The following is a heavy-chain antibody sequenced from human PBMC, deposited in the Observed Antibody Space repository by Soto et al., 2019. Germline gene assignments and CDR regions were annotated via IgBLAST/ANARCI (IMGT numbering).Heavy chain of an antibody. Sequence: QLQLVQSGAEVERPGASVRVSCKAYGYPFSKYGISWIRQAPGQGLEWMGWIKPDNGDTNYAQKFQGRVTMTTDTSSNTAYMELRSLRSDDTAVEYCATSYDSGVDPWGQGTLVSVSS. J-gene: IGHJ5*02. V-gene: IGHV1-18*04. D-gene: IGHD5-12*01. CDR1: GYPFSKYG. CDR2: IKPDNGDT. CDR3: ATSYDSGVDP.